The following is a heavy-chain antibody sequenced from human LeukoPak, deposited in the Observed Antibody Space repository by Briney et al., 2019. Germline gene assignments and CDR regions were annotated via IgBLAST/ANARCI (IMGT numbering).Heavy chain of an antibody. J-gene: IGHJ4*02. D-gene: IGHD1-7*01. Sequence: SETLSLTCTVSGGSISSYYWSWIRQPPGKGLEWSGYIYYSGSTNYNPSLKSRVTISVDTSKNQFSLKLSSVTAADTAVYYCARGATGTTFDYFDYWGQGTLVTVSS. CDR2: IYYSGST. CDR3: ARGATGTTFDYFDY. V-gene: IGHV4-59*01. CDR1: GGSISSYY.